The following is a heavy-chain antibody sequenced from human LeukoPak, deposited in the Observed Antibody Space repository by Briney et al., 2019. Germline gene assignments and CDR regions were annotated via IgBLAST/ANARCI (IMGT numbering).Heavy chain of an antibody. V-gene: IGHV3-30*18. D-gene: IGHD4-23*01. CDR3: AKDRPTVVTRRHYFDY. Sequence: PGRSLRLSCAASGFTFSSYGMHWVRQAPGKGLEWVAVISYDGSNKYYADSVKGRFTISRDNSKNTLYLQMNSLRAEDTAVYYCAKDRPTVVTRRHYFDYWGQGILVTVSS. CDR2: ISYDGSNK. J-gene: IGHJ4*02. CDR1: GFTFSSYG.